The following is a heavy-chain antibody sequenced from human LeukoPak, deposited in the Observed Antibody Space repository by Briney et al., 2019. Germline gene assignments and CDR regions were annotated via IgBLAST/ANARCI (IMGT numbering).Heavy chain of an antibody. Sequence: ETLSLTCTVSGGSISSYYWSWIRQPPGKGLEWVSSISSSSSYIFYADSVKGRFTISRDNAKNSLYLQMSSLRVEDTAVYYCARDTSFDYWGQGTLVTVSS. V-gene: IGHV3-21*01. CDR3: ARDTSFDY. J-gene: IGHJ4*02. D-gene: IGHD2/OR15-2a*01. CDR1: GGSISSYY. CDR2: ISSSSSYI.